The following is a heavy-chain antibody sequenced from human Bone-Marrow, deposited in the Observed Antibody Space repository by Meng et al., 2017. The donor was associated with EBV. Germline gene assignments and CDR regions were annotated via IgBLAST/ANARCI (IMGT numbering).Heavy chain of an antibody. CDR1: GFTFSSYA. D-gene: IGHD3-9*01. Sequence: EVQLLESGGGLVRPGGSLLLSCVAFGFTFSSYAMSWVRQAPGKGLEWISGIRGVSVIGGVTNYADSVKGRFTISRDNAKNSVHLQMSSLRVEDTAFYHCARSGDEILAGYYDDWGQGTLGTVSS. CDR2: IRGVSVIGGVT. V-gene: IGHV3-23*01. CDR3: ARSGDEILAGYYDD. J-gene: IGHJ4*02.